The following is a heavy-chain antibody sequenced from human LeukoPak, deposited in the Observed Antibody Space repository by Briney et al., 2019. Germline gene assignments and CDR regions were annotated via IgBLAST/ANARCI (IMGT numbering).Heavy chain of an antibody. J-gene: IGHJ3*02. CDR1: GFPLSSYA. D-gene: IGHD3-22*01. CDR2: TSSSDAGT. Sequence: GGSLRLSCAVSGFPLSSYAMSWVRQAPGKGLEWVSATSSSDAGTYYADSVRGRFTISRDNSKNTLYLQMNSLRAEDAAVYYCARITTYYYDSSGYFDAFDIWGQGTMVTVSS. CDR3: ARITTYYYDSSGYFDAFDI. V-gene: IGHV3-23*01.